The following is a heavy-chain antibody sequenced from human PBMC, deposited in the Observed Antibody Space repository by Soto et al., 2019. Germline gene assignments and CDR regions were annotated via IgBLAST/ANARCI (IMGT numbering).Heavy chain of an antibody. CDR2: TYYRSKWYN. V-gene: IGHV6-1*01. CDR1: GYSVSTNSAA. D-gene: IGHD2-8*01. CDR3: ARLIGNSWLDS. J-gene: IGHJ5*01. Sequence: SETLSLTCAISGYSVSTNSAARNWIRQSPSRGLEWLGRTYYRSKWYNDYAVSVKGRITINPDTSNNQLSLQLNSVTPDDTAVYYCARLIGNSWLDSWGQGTLVTVSS.